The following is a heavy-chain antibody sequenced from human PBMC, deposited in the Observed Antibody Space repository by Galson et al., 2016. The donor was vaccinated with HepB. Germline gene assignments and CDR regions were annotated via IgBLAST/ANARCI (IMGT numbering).Heavy chain of an antibody. CDR3: ARGARPLTAVMHRRGHLDR. Sequence: LRLSCAVSGFSFRSHAMDWARQAPGKGLQWIGYVYDSGSTEYNPSLESRVTILLDTSRTRFSLKLRSVRAADTAVYYCARGARPLTAVMHRRGHLDRWGQGTLVTVSS. CDR2: VYDSGST. D-gene: IGHD4-17*01. J-gene: IGHJ5*02. CDR1: GFSFRSHA. V-gene: IGHV4-59*11.